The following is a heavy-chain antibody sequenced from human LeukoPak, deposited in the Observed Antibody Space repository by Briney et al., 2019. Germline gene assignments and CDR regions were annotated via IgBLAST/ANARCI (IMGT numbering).Heavy chain of an antibody. CDR3: ARKATKYYFDY. CDR1: GGSSSTYY. D-gene: IGHD5-12*01. Sequence: ASETLSLTCSVSGGSSSTYYWSWIRQPPGKGLEWMGYIYYSGSTNYNPSLKSRVTISVDTSKNQFSLKLSSVTAADTAVYYCARKATKYYFDYRGQGTLVTVSS. CDR2: IYYSGST. V-gene: IGHV4-59*08. J-gene: IGHJ4*02.